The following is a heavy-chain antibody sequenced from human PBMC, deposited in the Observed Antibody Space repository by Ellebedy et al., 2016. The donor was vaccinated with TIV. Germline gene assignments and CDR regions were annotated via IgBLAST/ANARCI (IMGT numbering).Heavy chain of an antibody. Sequence: MPSETLSLTYTVSGDSISSSSYYWGWIRQHPGKGLEWIGTISYSGSTYYNPYLKSPVTISVDTSKNQFSLKLSSVSAADTAVYYWARQGSSSGWYFDYWGQGTLVTVSS. J-gene: IGHJ4*02. D-gene: IGHD6-19*01. CDR1: GDSISSSSYY. CDR2: ISYSGST. CDR3: ARQGSSSGWYFDY. V-gene: IGHV4-39*01.